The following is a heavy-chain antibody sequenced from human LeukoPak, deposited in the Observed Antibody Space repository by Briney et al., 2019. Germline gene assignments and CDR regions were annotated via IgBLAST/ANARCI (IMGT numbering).Heavy chain of an antibody. V-gene: IGHV3-30*02. D-gene: IGHD1-1*01. CDR1: GFTFSSYG. CDR2: IRYDGSNK. CDR3: AKDRGTGIYYYYYYMDV. J-gene: IGHJ6*03. Sequence: PGGSLRLSCAASGFTFSSYGMHWVRQAPGKGLEWVSFIRYDGSNKYYADSVKGRFTISRDNSKNTLYLQMNSLRAEDTAVYYCAKDRGTGIYYYYYYMDVWGKGTTVTVSS.